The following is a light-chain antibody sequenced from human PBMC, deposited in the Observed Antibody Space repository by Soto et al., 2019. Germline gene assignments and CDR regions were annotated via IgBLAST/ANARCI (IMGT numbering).Light chain of an antibody. Sequence: EIVMTHSPATLSVSRWEIATLSCRASQSVSSYLAWYQQKPGQAPRLLIYGASTRATGIPDRFTGSGSGTDFTLTITRLEPEDFAVHYCQQYGSSPRITFGPGTRLE. CDR3: QQYGSSPRIT. CDR1: QSVSSY. J-gene: IGKJ5*01. CDR2: GAS. V-gene: IGKV3-20*01.